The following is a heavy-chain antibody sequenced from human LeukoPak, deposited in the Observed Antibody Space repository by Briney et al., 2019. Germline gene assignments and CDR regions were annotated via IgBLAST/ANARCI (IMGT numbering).Heavy chain of an antibody. CDR2: ITQSGSI. CDR3: ARRSSGWPETNDY. V-gene: IGHV4-34*01. J-gene: IGHJ4*02. CDR1: GGSFSGYY. Sequence: SETLSLTCAVNGGSFSGYYWSWIRQPPGKGLEWIGEITQSGSINYNPSLKSRVTISVDTSKNQFSLKLSSVTAADTAVYYCARRSSGWPETNDYWGQGTLVTVSS. D-gene: IGHD6-19*01.